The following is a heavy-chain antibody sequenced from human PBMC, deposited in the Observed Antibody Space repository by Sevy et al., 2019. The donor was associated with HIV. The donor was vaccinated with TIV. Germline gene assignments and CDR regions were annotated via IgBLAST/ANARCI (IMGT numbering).Heavy chain of an antibody. CDR2: ISGSGGST. CDR3: AKADYYYYYMDV. V-gene: IGHV3-23*01. J-gene: IGHJ6*03. Sequence: GGSLRLSCAASGFTFSSYAMSWVRQAPGKGLEWVSAISGSGGSTYYVDSVKGRFTISRDNSKNTLYLQMNSLRAEDTAVYYCAKADYYYYYMDVWGKGTTVTVSS. CDR1: GFTFSSYA.